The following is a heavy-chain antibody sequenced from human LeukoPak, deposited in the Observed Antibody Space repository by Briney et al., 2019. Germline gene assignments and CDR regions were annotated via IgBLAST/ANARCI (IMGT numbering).Heavy chain of an antibody. J-gene: IGHJ4*02. V-gene: IGHV3-23*01. Sequence: GGSLRLSCAASGFIFSSYAMSWVRQAPGKGLEWVSVISGRGGDIYYADSVKGRFTISRDNSKHTLYLQMSSLRAEDTAVYYCAKENNSDYQFDYWGQGTLVTVSS. CDR3: AKENNSDYQFDY. D-gene: IGHD5-12*01. CDR2: ISGRGGDI. CDR1: GFIFSSYA.